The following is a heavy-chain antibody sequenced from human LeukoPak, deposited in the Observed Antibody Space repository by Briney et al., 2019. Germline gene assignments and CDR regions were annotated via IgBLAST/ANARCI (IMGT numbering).Heavy chain of an antibody. D-gene: IGHD3-10*02. V-gene: IGHV3-48*03. CDR3: AELGITMIGGV. CDR2: ISSSGSTI. J-gene: IGHJ6*04. CDR1: GFTFSSYE. Sequence: GRCLRLSCAASGFTFSSYEMNWVRQAPGKGLEGVSYISSSGSTIYYADSVKGRFTISRDNAKNSLYLQMNSLRAEDTAVYYCAELGITMIGGVWGKGTTVTISS.